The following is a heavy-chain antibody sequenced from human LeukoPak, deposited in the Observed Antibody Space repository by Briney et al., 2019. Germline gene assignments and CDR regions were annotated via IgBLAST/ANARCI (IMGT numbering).Heavy chain of an antibody. V-gene: IGHV3-49*03. CDR3: TRPTISGNYYYYYGMDV. CDR1: GFTFGDYA. J-gene: IGHJ6*02. CDR2: IRSKAYGGTT. Sequence: GGSLRLSCTASGFTFGDYAMSWFRQAPGKGLEWVGFIRSKAYGGTTEYAASVKGRFTISRDDSKSIAYLQMNSLKTEDTAVYYCTRPTISGNYYYYYGMDVWGQGTTVTVSS. D-gene: IGHD3-3*01.